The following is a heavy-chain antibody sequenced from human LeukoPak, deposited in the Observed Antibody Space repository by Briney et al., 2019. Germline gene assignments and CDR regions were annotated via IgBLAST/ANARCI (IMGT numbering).Heavy chain of an antibody. D-gene: IGHD3-22*01. CDR3: ASVDDEGYSDS. J-gene: IGHJ4*02. CDR2: IYYSGST. V-gene: IGHV4-30-4*01. CDR1: GGSISSGDYY. Sequence: SSETLSLTCTVPGGSISSGDYYWSWIRQPPGKGLEWIGYIYYSGSTYYNPSLKSRVTISVDTSKNQFSLKLSSVTAADTAVYYCASVDDEGYSDSWGQGTLVTVSS.